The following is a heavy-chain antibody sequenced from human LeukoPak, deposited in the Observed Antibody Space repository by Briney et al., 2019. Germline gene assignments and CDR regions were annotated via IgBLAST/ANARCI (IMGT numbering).Heavy chain of an antibody. V-gene: IGHV3-23*01. D-gene: IGHD3-16*01. CDR3: AKAERFYYYYGMDV. CDR1: GFTFSSYA. Sequence: GGSLRLSCAASGFTFSSYAMGWVRQAPGKGLEWVSAISGSGGSTYYADSVKGRFTISRDNSKNTLYLQMNSLRAEDTAVYYCAKAERFYYYYGMDVWGQGTTVTVSS. J-gene: IGHJ6*02. CDR2: ISGSGGST.